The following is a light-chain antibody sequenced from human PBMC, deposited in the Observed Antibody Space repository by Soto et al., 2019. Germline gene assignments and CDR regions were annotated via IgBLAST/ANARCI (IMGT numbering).Light chain of an antibody. CDR3: AAWDDSLNGVV. J-gene: IGLJ3*02. CDR2: NNN. CDR1: SSNIGSTT. Sequence: QSVLTQPPSASGTPGQRVTIACSGSSSNIGSTTVKWYQQLPGTAPKLLIDNNNQRPSGVPDRFSGSKSGTSASLAISGLRSEDESDYYCAAWDDSLNGVVFGGGTQLAVL. V-gene: IGLV1-44*01.